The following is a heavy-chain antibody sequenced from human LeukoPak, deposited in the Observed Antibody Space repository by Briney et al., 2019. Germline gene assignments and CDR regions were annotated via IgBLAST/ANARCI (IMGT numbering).Heavy chain of an antibody. CDR3: ARDNYSGYGIVGKGLSHFDY. D-gene: IGHD5-12*01. CDR2: IYYSGST. V-gene: IGHV4-59*12. J-gene: IGHJ4*02. CDR1: GGSISGYC. Sequence: SETLSLTCTVSGGSISGYCWSWIRQPPGKGLEWIAYIYYSGSTKYNPSLKSRVTMSVDTSKNQFSLKLSSVTAADTAVYYCARDNYSGYGIVGKGLSHFDYWGQGTLVTVSS.